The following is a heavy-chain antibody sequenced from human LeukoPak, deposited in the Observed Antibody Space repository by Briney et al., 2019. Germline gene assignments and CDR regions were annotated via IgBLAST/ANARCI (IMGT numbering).Heavy chain of an antibody. CDR2: IYPGDSDT. Sequence: GESLKISCKGSAYSFTSYWIGWVRQMPGKGLEWMGIIYPGDSDTRYSPSFQGQVTISADKSISTAYLQWSSLTASDTAMYYCARQYSSSWYYFDYWGQGTLVTVSS. CDR1: AYSFTSYW. J-gene: IGHJ4*02. CDR3: ARQYSSSWYYFDY. D-gene: IGHD6-13*01. V-gene: IGHV5-51*01.